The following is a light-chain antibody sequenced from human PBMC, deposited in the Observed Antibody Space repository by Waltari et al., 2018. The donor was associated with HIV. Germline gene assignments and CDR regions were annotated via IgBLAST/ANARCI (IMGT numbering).Light chain of an antibody. CDR3: QQSYSTPLT. J-gene: IGKJ4*01. CDR1: QSVNNF. V-gene: IGKV1-39*01. Sequence: DIQMTQSPSSLSASVGDRVTITCRASQSVNNFLNWYQQKPGNAPKLRISAASSWHSGVPSRFSGSGSGTDFTLTISSLLPENCATYYCQQSYSTPLTFGGGTKVEIK. CDR2: AAS.